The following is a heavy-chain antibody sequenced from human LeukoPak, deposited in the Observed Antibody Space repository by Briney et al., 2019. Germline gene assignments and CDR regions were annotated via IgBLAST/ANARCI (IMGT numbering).Heavy chain of an antibody. CDR2: IQSKTDGGTT. Sequence: GGSLRLSCAASGFTFSDAWMSWVRQAPGKGLEWVGRIQSKTDGGTTDYAAPVKGRFTISRDDSENTLYLQMNSLKTEDTAVYYCTTDNVLVWFGEFSFDYWGQGTLVTVSS. V-gene: IGHV3-15*01. CDR3: TTDNVLVWFGEFSFDY. CDR1: GFTFSDAW. J-gene: IGHJ4*02. D-gene: IGHD3-10*01.